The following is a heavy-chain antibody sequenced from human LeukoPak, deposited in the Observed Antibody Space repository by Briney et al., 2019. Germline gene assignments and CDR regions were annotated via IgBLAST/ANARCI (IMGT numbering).Heavy chain of an antibody. V-gene: IGHV4-34*01. D-gene: IGHD1-1*01. CDR2: INHSGST. Sequence: PSETLSLTCAVYGGSFSGYYWSWIRQPPGKGLEWIGEINHSGSTNYNPSLKSRVTISVDTSKNQFSLKLSSVTAADTAVYYCARRGIRVRPYDPWGQGTLVTVSS. J-gene: IGHJ5*02. CDR3: ARRGIRVRPYDP. CDR1: GGSFSGYY.